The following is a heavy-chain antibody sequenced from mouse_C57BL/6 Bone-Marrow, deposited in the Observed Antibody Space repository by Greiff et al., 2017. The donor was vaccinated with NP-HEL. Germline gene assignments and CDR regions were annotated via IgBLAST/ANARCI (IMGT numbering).Heavy chain of an antibody. CDR1: GYTFTSYT. CDR2: INPSSGYT. V-gene: IGHV1-4*01. Sequence: VQLQQSGAELARPGASVKMSCKASGYTFTSYTMHWVKQRPGQGLEWIGYINPSSGYTKYNQKFKDKATLTADKSSSTAYMQLSSLTSEDSAVYYCARSYYGSSSLFYWYFDVWGTGTTVTVSS. D-gene: IGHD1-1*01. J-gene: IGHJ1*03. CDR3: ARSYYGSSSLFYWYFDV.